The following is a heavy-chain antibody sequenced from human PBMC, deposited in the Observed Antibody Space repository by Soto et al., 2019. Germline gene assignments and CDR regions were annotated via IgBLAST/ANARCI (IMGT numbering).Heavy chain of an antibody. V-gene: IGHV4-34*01. CDR1: GGSFSGYY. CDR3: ARDSGEWLDHRCWFDP. Sequence: QVQLQQWGAGLLKPSETLSLTCAVYGGSFSGYYWSWIRQPPGKGLGWIGEINHSGGTNYNPSLKSRVTISVDTSKNQFSLKLSSVTAADTAVYYCARDSGEWLDHRCWFDPWGQGTLVTVSS. CDR2: INHSGGT. J-gene: IGHJ5*02. D-gene: IGHD6-19*01.